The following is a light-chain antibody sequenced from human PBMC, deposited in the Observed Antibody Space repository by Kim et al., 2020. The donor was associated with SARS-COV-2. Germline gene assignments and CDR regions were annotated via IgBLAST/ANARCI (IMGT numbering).Light chain of an antibody. Sequence: ASVGDRVTITCRASHGISNYLAWFQQKSGKAPNSLIYAASSLQSGVPSKFSGSGSGTDFTLTISSLQPEDFATYYCQQYNSYPLTFGGGTKVDIK. J-gene: IGKJ4*01. CDR3: QQYNSYPLT. CDR2: AAS. CDR1: HGISNY. V-gene: IGKV1-16*02.